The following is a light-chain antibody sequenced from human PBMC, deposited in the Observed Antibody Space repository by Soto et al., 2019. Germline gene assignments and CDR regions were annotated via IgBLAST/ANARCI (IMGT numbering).Light chain of an antibody. CDR2: EVS. CDR3: SSYASSRDVF. J-gene: IGLJ2*01. CDR1: SSDVGGYNY. V-gene: IGLV2-14*01. Sequence: QSALTQPASVSGSPGQSITISCTGTSSDVGGYNYVSWYQQYPGKAPKLMIYEVSNRPSGVSNRFSGSKSGNTASLTISGLQAEDEGDYYCSSYASSRDVFFGGGTKLTVL.